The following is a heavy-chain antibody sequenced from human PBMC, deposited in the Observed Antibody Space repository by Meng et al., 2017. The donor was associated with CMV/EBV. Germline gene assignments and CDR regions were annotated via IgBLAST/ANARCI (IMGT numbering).Heavy chain of an antibody. D-gene: IGHD6-19*01. CDR3: ARAAGSSSGWYGDDY. CDR2: IYYSGST. V-gene: IGHV4-59*01. Sequence: GSLRLSCVVYGGSFSGYYWSWIRQPPGKGLEWIGYIYYSGSTNYNPSLKSRVTISVDTSKNQFSLKLSSVTAADTAVYYCARAAGSSSGWYGDDYWGQGTLVTVSS. CDR1: GGSFSGYY. J-gene: IGHJ4*02.